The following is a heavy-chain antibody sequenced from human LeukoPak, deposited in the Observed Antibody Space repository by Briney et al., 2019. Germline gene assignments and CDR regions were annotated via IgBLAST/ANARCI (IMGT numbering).Heavy chain of an antibody. D-gene: IGHD3-10*01. CDR2: ISVSGGII. V-gene: IGHV3-48*03. CDR1: GFSLSSYD. CDR3: ARDEGSGNYYMDQ. Sequence: GGSLRLSCAASGFSLSSYDMNWVRQAPGKGLEWVSYISVSGGIIYYADSAKGRFTISRDNAKRSLYLQMNSLRDEDMAVYYCARDEGSGNYYMDQWGQGTLVTVSS. J-gene: IGHJ4*02.